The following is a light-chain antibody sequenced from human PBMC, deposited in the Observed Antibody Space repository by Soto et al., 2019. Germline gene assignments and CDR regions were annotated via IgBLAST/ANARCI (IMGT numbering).Light chain of an antibody. CDR1: NIGSKS. V-gene: IGLV3-21*04. J-gene: IGLJ1*01. CDR3: QVWDSSSDHDV. Sequence: ELTQPPSVSVAPGKTARITCGGNNIGSKSVHWYQQKPGQAPVLVIYYDSDRPSGIPERFSGSNSGNTATLTISRVEAGDEADYYCQVWDSSSDHDVFGTGTKLTVL. CDR2: YDS.